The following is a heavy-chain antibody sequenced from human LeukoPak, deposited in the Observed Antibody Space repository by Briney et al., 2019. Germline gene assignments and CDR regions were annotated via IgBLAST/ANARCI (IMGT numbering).Heavy chain of an antibody. V-gene: IGHV4-59*08. J-gene: IGHJ4*02. D-gene: IGHD1-26*01. Sequence: SETLSLTCTVSGGSLSGYYWSWIRQTPGKGLEWIGYIYYSGSTNYNPSLKSRVTISVDTSKNQFSLKLSSVTAADTAVYYCARLRSGSYSFDYWSQGTLVTVSS. CDR3: ARLRSGSYSFDY. CDR1: GGSLSGYY. CDR2: IYYSGST.